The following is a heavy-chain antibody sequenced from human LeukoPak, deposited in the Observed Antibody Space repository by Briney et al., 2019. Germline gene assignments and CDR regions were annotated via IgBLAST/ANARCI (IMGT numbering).Heavy chain of an antibody. D-gene: IGHD2-2*01. J-gene: IGHJ4*02. V-gene: IGHV1-69*04. CDR3: ARERTSSAMPFDY. CDR1: GYTFSSYG. Sequence: GVSVKLSCKASGYTFSSYGISWVRQAPGQGLEWMGRIIPILGIANYAQKFQGRVTITADKSTSTAYMELSSLRSEDTAVYYCARERTSSAMPFDYWGQGTLVTVSS. CDR2: IIPILGIA.